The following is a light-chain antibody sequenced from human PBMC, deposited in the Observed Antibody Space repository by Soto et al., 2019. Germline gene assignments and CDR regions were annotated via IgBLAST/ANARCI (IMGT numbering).Light chain of an antibody. CDR3: QSFDSSLSGYV. CDR2: NST. CDR1: SSNIGSKT. J-gene: IGLJ1*01. Sequence: QSVLTQPPSASGTPGQRVTISCSGSSSNIGSKTVHWYQQLPGAVPKLLIYNSTQRPSGVPDRFSGSKSGTSASLAITGLQVEDAADYYCQSFDSSLSGYVFGTGTKVTVL. V-gene: IGLV1-44*01.